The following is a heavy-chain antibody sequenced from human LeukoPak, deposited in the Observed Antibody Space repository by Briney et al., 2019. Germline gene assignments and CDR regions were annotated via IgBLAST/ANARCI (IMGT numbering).Heavy chain of an antibody. CDR2: INHSGST. CDR1: GGSFSGYY. J-gene: IGHJ5*02. CDR3: VRGGNCGGGTCYSDRGWFDP. V-gene: IGHV4-34*01. Sequence: ASETQSLTCAVYGGSFSGYYWSWIRQPPGKGLEWIGEINHSGSTNYNPSLKSRVTISVDTSKNQFSLKLSSVTAADTAVYYCVRGGNCGGGTCYSDRGWFDPWGQGTLVTVSS. D-gene: IGHD2-15*01.